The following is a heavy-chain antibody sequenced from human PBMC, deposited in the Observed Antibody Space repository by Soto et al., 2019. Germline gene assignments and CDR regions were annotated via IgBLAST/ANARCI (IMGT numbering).Heavy chain of an antibody. CDR1: GFTFSSYG. J-gene: IGHJ3*02. Sequence: GGSLRLSCAASGFTFSSYGMHWVRQAPGKGLEWVAVISYDGSNKYYADSVKGRFTISRDNSKNTLYLQMNSLRAEDTAVYYCARYYYDSSPPFDIWGQGTMVTVSS. D-gene: IGHD3-22*01. V-gene: IGHV3-30*03. CDR3: ARYYYDSSPPFDI. CDR2: ISYDGSNK.